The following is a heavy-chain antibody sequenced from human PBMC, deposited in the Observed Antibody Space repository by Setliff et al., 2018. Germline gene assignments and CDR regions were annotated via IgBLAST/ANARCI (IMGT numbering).Heavy chain of an antibody. D-gene: IGHD3-10*01. J-gene: IGHJ4*02. CDR1: GGSISSSSYY. CDR2: IYYSGST. V-gene: IGHV4-39*01. Sequence: PSETLSLTCTVSGGSISSSSYYWGWIRQPPGKGLEWIGSIYYSGSTYYNPSLKSRVTISVDTSKNQFSLKLSSVTAADTAVYYCARRPGGFGALWFRESGLDYWGQGTLVTVSS. CDR3: ARRPGGFGALWFRESGLDY.